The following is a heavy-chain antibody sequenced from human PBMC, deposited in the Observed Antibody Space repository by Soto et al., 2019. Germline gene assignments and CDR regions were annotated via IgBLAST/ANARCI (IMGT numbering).Heavy chain of an antibody. Sequence: GSLRLSCAASGFTFSSYAMSWVRQAPGKGLEWVSAISGSGGSTYYADSVKGRFTISRDNSKNTLYLQMNSLRAEDTAVYYCAKASTYGSGSYYYFDYWGQGTLVTVSS. V-gene: IGHV3-23*01. CDR1: GFTFSSYA. J-gene: IGHJ4*02. CDR3: AKASTYGSGSYYYFDY. D-gene: IGHD3-10*01. CDR2: ISGSGGST.